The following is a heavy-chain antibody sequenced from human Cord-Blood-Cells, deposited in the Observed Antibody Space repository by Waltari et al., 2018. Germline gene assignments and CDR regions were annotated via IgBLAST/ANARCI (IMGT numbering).Heavy chain of an antibody. Sequence: QVQLVESGRGVVQPGRSLRLSCAASGFTFSSYAMHWVRQAPGKGLEWVAVISYDGSNKYYADSVKGRFTISRDNSKNTLYLQMNSLRAEDTAVYYCARTGPYYYYYYGMDVWGQGTTVTVSS. CDR3: ARTGPYYYYYYGMDV. J-gene: IGHJ6*02. D-gene: IGHD3-10*01. CDR2: ISYDGSNK. V-gene: IGHV3-30-3*01. CDR1: GFTFSSYA.